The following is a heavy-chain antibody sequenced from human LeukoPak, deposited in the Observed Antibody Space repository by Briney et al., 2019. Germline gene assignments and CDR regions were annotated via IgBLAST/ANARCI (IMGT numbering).Heavy chain of an antibody. CDR2: INWNGGST. CDR1: GFTFDDYG. V-gene: IGHV3-20*04. Sequence: PGGSLRLSCAASGFTFDDYGMSWVRQAPGKGLEWVSGINWNGGSTGYADSVKGRFTISRDNAKNSLYLQMNSLRAEDTALYYCARAADIVVVPAAIAYYYMDVWSKGTTVTVS. J-gene: IGHJ6*03. CDR3: ARAADIVVVPAAIAYYYMDV. D-gene: IGHD2-2*02.